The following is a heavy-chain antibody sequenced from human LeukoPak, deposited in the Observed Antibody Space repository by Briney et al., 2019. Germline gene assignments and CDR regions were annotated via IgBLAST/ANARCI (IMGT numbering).Heavy chain of an antibody. Sequence: PGGSLRLSCAASGFTFSSYAMGWVRQAPGEGLEWVAFIRYDGSNKYYADSVKGRFTISRDNSKNTLYLQMNSLRAEDTAVYYCAREDLEYSSSSDFDYWGQGTLVTVSS. V-gene: IGHV3-30*02. CDR2: IRYDGSNK. J-gene: IGHJ4*02. CDR3: AREDLEYSSSSDFDY. D-gene: IGHD6-6*01. CDR1: GFTFSSYA.